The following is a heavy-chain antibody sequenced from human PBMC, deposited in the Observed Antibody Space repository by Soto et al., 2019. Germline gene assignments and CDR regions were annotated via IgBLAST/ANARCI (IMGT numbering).Heavy chain of an antibody. Sequence: EVQLMESGGGQVLPGGSLRLTCAASGFTFRTYTMSWVRQAPGKGLEWVSGILPTGTEKYYADSVKGRFTVSRDNSNNILYLQPESLRGDDPAVYYCGKDRQPDGRWHFDHWGQGSLVTVS. V-gene: IGHV3-23*01. J-gene: IGHJ4*02. D-gene: IGHD2-8*01. CDR1: GFTFRTYT. CDR3: GKDRQPDGRWHFDH. CDR2: ILPTGTEK.